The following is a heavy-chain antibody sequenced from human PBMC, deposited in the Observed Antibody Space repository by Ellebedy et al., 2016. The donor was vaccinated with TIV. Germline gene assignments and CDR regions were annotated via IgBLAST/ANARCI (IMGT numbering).Heavy chain of an antibody. V-gene: IGHV4-39*01. CDR3: ASPSGSSYAFDI. D-gene: IGHD1-26*01. Sequence: SETLSLTXTVSGGSISSSSYYWGWIRQPPGKGLEWIGSIYYSGSTYYNPSLKSRVTISVDTSKNQFSLKLSSVTAADTAVYYCASPSGSSYAFDIWGQGTMVTDSS. J-gene: IGHJ3*02. CDR2: IYYSGST. CDR1: GGSISSSSYY.